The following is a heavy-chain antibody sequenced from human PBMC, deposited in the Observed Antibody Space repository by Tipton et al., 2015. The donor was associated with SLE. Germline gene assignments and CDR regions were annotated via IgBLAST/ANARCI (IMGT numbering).Heavy chain of an antibody. CDR2: ISSSSSTI. J-gene: IGHJ6*02. CDR3: ARDQFSYGSSGSSDPLYYFFGLDV. D-gene: IGHD3-22*01. Sequence: SLRLSCAASRFTFENFAMNWVRQAPGKGLEWVSYISSSSSTIYYADSVKGRFTISRDNAKNSLYLQMNSLRAEDTAVYYCARDQFSYGSSGSSDPLYYFFGLDVWGQGTTVTVSS. V-gene: IGHV3-48*01. CDR1: RFTFENFA.